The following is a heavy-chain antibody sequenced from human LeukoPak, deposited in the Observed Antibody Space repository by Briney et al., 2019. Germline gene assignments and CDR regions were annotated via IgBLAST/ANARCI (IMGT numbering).Heavy chain of an antibody. D-gene: IGHD3-22*01. V-gene: IGHV3-48*03. CDR2: ISSSGSME. CDR1: GFTFSFFE. Sequence: GGSLRLSCAASGFTFSFFEVNWVRQAPGKGLEWVSHISSSGSMELYADSVKGRFTISRDNAKNSLYLQMTSLRAEDTAVYYCARDLSGYQDYWGQGTLVTVSS. CDR3: ARDLSGYQDY. J-gene: IGHJ4*02.